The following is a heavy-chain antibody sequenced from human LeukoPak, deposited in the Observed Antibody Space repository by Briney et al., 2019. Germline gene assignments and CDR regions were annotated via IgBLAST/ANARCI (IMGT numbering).Heavy chain of an antibody. CDR1: GYTFTNYG. D-gene: IGHD2-15*01. CDR2: ISGYNGNT. Sequence: ASVKVSCKAFGYTFTNYGISWVRQAPGQGREWMGWISGYNGNTNYAQKLQGRVTMTTDTSTSTAYMELRSLRSDDTAVYYCARVAPNRRYCSGGSCLNYFDYWGQGTLVTVSS. CDR3: ARVAPNRRYCSGGSCLNYFDY. J-gene: IGHJ4*02. V-gene: IGHV1-18*01.